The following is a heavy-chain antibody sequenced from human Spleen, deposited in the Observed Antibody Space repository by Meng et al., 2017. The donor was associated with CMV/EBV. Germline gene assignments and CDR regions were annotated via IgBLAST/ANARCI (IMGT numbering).Heavy chain of an antibody. CDR1: GFTFSGYS. Sequence: GESLKISCAASGFTFSGYSMSWVRQAPGKGLEWVSVIYSSGSSTSYADSVKGRFTISRDNSKNTLFLQMNSLRAGDTAVYYCAKDTRTGGVALRPTGYGMDIWGQGTTVTVSS. D-gene: IGHD6-6*01. CDR2: IYSSGSST. V-gene: IGHV3-23*03. J-gene: IGHJ6*02. CDR3: AKDTRTGGVALRPTGYGMDI.